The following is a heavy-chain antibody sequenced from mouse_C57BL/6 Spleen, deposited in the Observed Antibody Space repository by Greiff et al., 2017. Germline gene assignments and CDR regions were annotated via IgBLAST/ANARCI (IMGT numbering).Heavy chain of an antibody. Sequence: EVKVEESGGGLVKPGGSLKLSCAASGFTFSDYGMHWVRQAPEKGLEWVAYISSGSSTIYYADTVKGRFTISRDNAKNTLFLQMTRLRSEDTAMYYCARYYGSSYGDYYAMDYWGQGTSVTVSS. CDR3: ARYYGSSYGDYYAMDY. V-gene: IGHV5-17*01. D-gene: IGHD1-1*01. CDR2: ISSGSSTI. J-gene: IGHJ4*01. CDR1: GFTFSDYG.